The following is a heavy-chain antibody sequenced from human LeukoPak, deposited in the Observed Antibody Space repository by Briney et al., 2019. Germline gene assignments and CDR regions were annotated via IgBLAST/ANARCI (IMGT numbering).Heavy chain of an antibody. CDR1: GGSISSGGYY. D-gene: IGHD2-15*01. Sequence: PSETLSLTCTVSGGSISSGGYYWSWIRQHPGKGLEWIGYIYYSGSTYYNPSLKSRVTISVDTSKNQFSLKLSSVTAADTAVYYCAREYCSGGSCHGEFDYWGQGTLVTVSS. CDR3: AREYCSGGSCHGEFDY. CDR2: IYYSGST. J-gene: IGHJ4*02. V-gene: IGHV4-31*03.